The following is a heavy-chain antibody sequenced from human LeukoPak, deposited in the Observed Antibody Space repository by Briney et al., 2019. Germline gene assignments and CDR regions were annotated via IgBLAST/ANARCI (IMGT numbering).Heavy chain of an antibody. CDR3: ARDRPTGASRLFVVQ. D-gene: IGHD3-3*01. Sequence: GGSLRLSCAASGFTFSSYSTTWVRQAPGKGLEWVSSMSSGGRYIYYADSVRGRFTISRDNAKNSLYLLMNSLRAEDTAVYYCARDRPTGASRLFVVQWGQGTLVTVPS. V-gene: IGHV3-21*01. CDR2: MSSGGRYI. CDR1: GFTFSSYS. J-gene: IGHJ4*02.